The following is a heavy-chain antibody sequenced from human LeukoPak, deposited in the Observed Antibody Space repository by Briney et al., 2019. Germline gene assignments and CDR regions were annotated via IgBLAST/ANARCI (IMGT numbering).Heavy chain of an antibody. J-gene: IGHJ5*02. CDR3: ARVEQLDNWFDP. D-gene: IGHD6-13*01. V-gene: IGHV1-2*02. CDR2: INPNSGGT. Sequence: GASVKVSCKASGYTFTGYYMHWVRQAPGQGLEWMGWINPNSGGTNYAQKFQGRVTMTRDTSISTAYMELSRLRSDDTAMYYCARVEQLDNWFDPWGQGTLVTVSS. CDR1: GYTFTGYY.